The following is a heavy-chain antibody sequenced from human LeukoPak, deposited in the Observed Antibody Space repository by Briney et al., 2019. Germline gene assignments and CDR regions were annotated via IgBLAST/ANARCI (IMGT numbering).Heavy chain of an antibody. D-gene: IGHD7-27*01. J-gene: IGHJ4*02. CDR1: GFAFSNYG. Sequence: SGGSLRLSCAASGFAFSNYGMNWVRQAPGEGLEWVSGITGSGSTTYYADSVKGRFTISRDNSKNTLYLQMNSPRAEDTAAYYCAKDGNWARFENWGQGTLVTVSS. CDR3: AKDGNWARFEN. V-gene: IGHV3-23*01. CDR2: ITGSGSTT.